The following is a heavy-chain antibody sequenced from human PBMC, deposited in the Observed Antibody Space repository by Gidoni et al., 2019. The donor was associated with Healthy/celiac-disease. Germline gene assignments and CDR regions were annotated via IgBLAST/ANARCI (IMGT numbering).Heavy chain of an antibody. CDR3: AKDHCSSTSCYLGDYYYGMDV. Sequence: EVQLLESGGGLVQPGGSLRLFCAASGFTFISYAMRWVRQAPGKGLEWVSAISGSGGSTYYADSVKGRFTISRDNSKNTLYLQMNSLRAEDTAVYYCAKDHCSSTSCYLGDYYYGMDVWGQGTTVTVSS. D-gene: IGHD2-2*01. J-gene: IGHJ6*02. V-gene: IGHV3-23*01. CDR2: ISGSGGST. CDR1: GFTFISYA.